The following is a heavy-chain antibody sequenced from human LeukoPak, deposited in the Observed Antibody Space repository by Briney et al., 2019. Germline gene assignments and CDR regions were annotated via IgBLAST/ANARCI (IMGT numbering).Heavy chain of an antibody. Sequence: GGSLRLSCAASGFIFSTYWMSWVRQAPGKGLEWVANIKQDGSEKYYVDSVKGRFTGSRDDARNTVYLQMNSLRAEDTAVYYCARWRGAQSEFVVWGQGTLVTVSS. CDR3: ARWRGAQSEFVV. J-gene: IGHJ4*02. V-gene: IGHV3-7*01. CDR1: GFIFSTYW. CDR2: IKQDGSEK. D-gene: IGHD3-3*01.